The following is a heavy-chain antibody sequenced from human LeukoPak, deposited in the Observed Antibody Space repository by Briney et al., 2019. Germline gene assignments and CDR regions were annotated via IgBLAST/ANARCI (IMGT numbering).Heavy chain of an antibody. Sequence: GGSLRLSCAASGFTFSSYWMSWVRQAPGKGLEWVSAISGSGGSTYYADSVKGRFTISRDNSKNTLYLQMNSLRAEDTAVYYCARGKYGDYSWFDPWGQGTLVTVSS. CDR1: GFTFSSYW. D-gene: IGHD4-17*01. CDR2: ISGSGGST. J-gene: IGHJ5*02. CDR3: ARGKYGDYSWFDP. V-gene: IGHV3-23*01.